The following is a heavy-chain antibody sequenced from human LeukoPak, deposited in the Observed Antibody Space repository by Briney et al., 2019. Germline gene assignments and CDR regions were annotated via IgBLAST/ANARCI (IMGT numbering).Heavy chain of an antibody. Sequence: SETLSLTCAVYGGSFSGYYWTWIRQPPGKGLEWIGEIHYSGSATYNPSLKSRVTISVDTSKNQFSLKMNSVTAADTAVYYCARGQWFRAFWSRGTPVTASS. J-gene: IGHJ4*02. CDR3: ARGQWFRAF. V-gene: IGHV4-34*01. CDR2: IHYSGSA. D-gene: IGHD3-10*01. CDR1: GGSFSGYY.